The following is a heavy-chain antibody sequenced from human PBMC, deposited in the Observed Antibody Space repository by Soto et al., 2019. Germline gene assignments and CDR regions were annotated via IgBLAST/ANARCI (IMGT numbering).Heavy chain of an antibody. CDR2: IYHGGST. CDR1: GYSISSGYY. V-gene: IGHV4-38-2*01. CDR3: ARAVAGTPPYDYYGMDV. J-gene: IGHJ6*02. Sequence: PSETLSLTCAVSGYSISSGYYWGWMRQHPGKGLEWIGSIYHGGSTYYNPSLKSRVTISVDTSKNQFSLKLSSVTAADTAVYYCARAVAGTPPYDYYGMDVWGQGTTVTVS. D-gene: IGHD6-19*01.